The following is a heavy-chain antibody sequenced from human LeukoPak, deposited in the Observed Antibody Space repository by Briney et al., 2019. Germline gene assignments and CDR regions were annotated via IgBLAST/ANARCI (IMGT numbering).Heavy chain of an antibody. CDR3: ARGTYYYGSGSYFYFDY. J-gene: IGHJ4*02. V-gene: IGHV1-18*01. Sequence: GASVKVSCKASGYTFTSYGISWVRQAPGQGLEWMGWISAYNGNTNYAQKLQGRVTMTTDTSTSTAYMELRSLRSDDTAVDYCARGTYYYGSGSYFYFDYWGQGTLVTVSS. CDR1: GYTFTSYG. CDR2: ISAYNGNT. D-gene: IGHD3-10*01.